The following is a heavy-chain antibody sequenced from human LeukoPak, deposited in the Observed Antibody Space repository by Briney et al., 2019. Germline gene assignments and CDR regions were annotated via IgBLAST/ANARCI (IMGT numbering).Heavy chain of an antibody. D-gene: IGHD6-13*01. CDR2: ISSSSSYI. Sequence: PGGSLRLSCAASGFTFSSYSMNWVRQAPGKGLEWVSSISSSSSYIYYADSVKGRFTISRDNAKNSLYLQMNSLRAEDTAVYYCARDGIAAAGRFNWFDPWGQGTLVTVSS. CDR1: GFTFSSYS. V-gene: IGHV3-21*01. J-gene: IGHJ5*02. CDR3: ARDGIAAAGRFNWFDP.